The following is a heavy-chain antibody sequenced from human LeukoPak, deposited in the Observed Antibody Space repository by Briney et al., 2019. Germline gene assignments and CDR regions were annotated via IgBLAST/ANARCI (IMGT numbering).Heavy chain of an antibody. J-gene: IGHJ6*02. CDR3: ARVIGDYGMDV. V-gene: IGHV4-31*03. D-gene: IGHD3-16*02. Sequence: KTPQTLSLTCTVSGGSISSGGYYWSWIRQHPGKGLEWIGYIYYSGSTYYNPSLESRVTISVDTSKNQFSLKLSSVTAADTAVYYCARVIGDYGMDVWGQGTTVTVSS. CDR1: GGSISSGGYY. CDR2: IYYSGST.